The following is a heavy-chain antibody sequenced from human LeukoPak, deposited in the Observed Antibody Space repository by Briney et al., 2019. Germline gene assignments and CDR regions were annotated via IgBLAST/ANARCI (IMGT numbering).Heavy chain of an antibody. V-gene: IGHV3-30*18. Sequence: GRSLRLSCAASGFTFSSYGMHWVRQAPGKGLEWVAVISYDGSNKYYADSVKGRFTISRDNSKNTLYLRMNSLRAEDTAVYYCAKDEGGYYYDSSGLFDYWGQGTLVTVSS. CDR3: AKDEGGYYYDSSGLFDY. D-gene: IGHD3-22*01. J-gene: IGHJ4*02. CDR1: GFTFSSYG. CDR2: ISYDGSNK.